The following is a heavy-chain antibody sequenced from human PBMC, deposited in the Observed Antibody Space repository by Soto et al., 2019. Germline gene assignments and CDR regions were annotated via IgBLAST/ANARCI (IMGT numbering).Heavy chain of an antibody. J-gene: IGHJ4*02. CDR3: AKARYYDSTGYLYYFDY. Sequence: GGSLRLSCAASGFTFSNYAMSWVRQAPGKGLEWVSSITGSGDYTYYADSVKGRFTISRDNSKNTLYLQMNSLRAEDTAVYYCAKARYYDSTGYLYYFDYWGQGTQVTAPQ. D-gene: IGHD3-22*01. CDR2: ITGSGDYT. CDR1: GFTFSNYA. V-gene: IGHV3-23*01.